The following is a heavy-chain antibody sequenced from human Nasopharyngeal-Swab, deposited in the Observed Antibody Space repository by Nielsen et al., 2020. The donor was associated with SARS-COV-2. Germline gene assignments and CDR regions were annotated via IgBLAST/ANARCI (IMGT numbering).Heavy chain of an antibody. Sequence: GGSLRLSCAASGFTFSSYAMSCVRQAPGKGLEWVSAISGSGGSTYYADSGKGQFTISRDNSKNTLYLPMNSLRAEDTAVYYCAKDYYDSSGYYYVWGQGTLVTVSS. V-gene: IGHV3-23*01. D-gene: IGHD3-22*01. J-gene: IGHJ4*02. CDR2: ISGSGGST. CDR3: AKDYYDSSGYYYV. CDR1: GFTFSSYA.